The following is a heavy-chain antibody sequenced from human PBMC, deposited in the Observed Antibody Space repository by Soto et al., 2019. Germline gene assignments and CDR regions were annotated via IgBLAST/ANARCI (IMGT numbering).Heavy chain of an antibody. V-gene: IGHV3-48*03. CDR1: GFTFSSYE. CDR3: ARERTAMTLDY. J-gene: IGHJ4*02. Sequence: TGGSLRLSCAASGFTFSSYEMNWVRQAPGKGLEWVSYISSSGSTIYYADSVKGRFTISRDNAKNSLYLQMNSLRAEDTAVYYCARERTAMTLDYWGQGTLVTVSS. CDR2: ISSSGSTI. D-gene: IGHD5-18*01.